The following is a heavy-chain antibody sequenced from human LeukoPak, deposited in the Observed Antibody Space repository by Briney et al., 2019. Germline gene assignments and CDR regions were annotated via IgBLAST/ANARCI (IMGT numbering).Heavy chain of an antibody. D-gene: IGHD3-10*01. Sequence: SGPALVKPTQTLTLTCTFSGFLLSTSGMCVSWIRQPPGKALEWLARIDWDDDKYYSTSLKTRLTISKDTSKNQVVLTMTNMDPVDTATYYCARIRKGTYYFDYWGQGTLVTVSS. CDR3: ARIRKGTYYFDY. V-gene: IGHV2-70*11. CDR1: GFLLSTSGMC. CDR2: IDWDDDK. J-gene: IGHJ4*02.